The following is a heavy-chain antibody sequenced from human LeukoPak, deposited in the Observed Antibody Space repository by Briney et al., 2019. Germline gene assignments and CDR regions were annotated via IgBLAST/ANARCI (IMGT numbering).Heavy chain of an antibody. V-gene: IGHV3-23*01. CDR1: GFTFSSYP. D-gene: IGHD1-14*01. CDR2: ISGSGGST. CDR3: AKGRQSSGWY. J-gene: IGHJ4*02. Sequence: PGGSLRLSCAASGFTFSSYPMSWVRQAAGEGLERVSSISGSGGSTYYADSVKGRFTISRDNSKNTLYLQMNSLRTDDTAVYYCAKGRQSSGWYWGQGTLVTVSS.